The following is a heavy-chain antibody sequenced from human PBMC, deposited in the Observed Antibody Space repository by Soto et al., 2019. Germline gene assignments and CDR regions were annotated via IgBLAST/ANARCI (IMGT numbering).Heavy chain of an antibody. Sequence: GASVKVSCKASGYTFTSYYMHWVRQAPGQGLEWMGIINPSGGSTSYAQKFQGRVTMTRDTSTSTVYMELSSLRSEDTAVYYCARGGLQLRFYNGFDPWGQGTLVTVSS. D-gene: IGHD5-12*01. V-gene: IGHV1-46*01. J-gene: IGHJ5*02. CDR1: GYTFTSYY. CDR3: ARGGLQLRFYNGFDP. CDR2: INPSGGST.